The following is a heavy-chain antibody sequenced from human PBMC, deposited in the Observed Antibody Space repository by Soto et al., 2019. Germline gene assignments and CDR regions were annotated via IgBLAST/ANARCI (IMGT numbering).Heavy chain of an antibody. CDR2: IYWNEDK. J-gene: IGHJ5*02. V-gene: IGHV2-5*01. Sequence: QITLSQSGPTLVKPTQTLTLTCTFSGFSLNTGGAGVGWIRQSPGKALDWLAVIYWNEDKRYSPSLKSRLTVTKDTSKSQVVLTVINMDPVDTATYYCAHRGYGDYPRDNWFDPWGKGTLVTVSS. D-gene: IGHD4-17*01. CDR1: GFSLNTGGAG. CDR3: AHRGYGDYPRDNWFDP.